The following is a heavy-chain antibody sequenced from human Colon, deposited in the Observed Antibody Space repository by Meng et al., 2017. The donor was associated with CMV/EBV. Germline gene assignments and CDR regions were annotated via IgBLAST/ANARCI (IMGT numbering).Heavy chain of an antibody. Sequence: GGSLRLSCAASGFTFRTSWMHWVRQAPGKGLVWVSRINSDGSSINYADFVKGRFTISRDNAKNMVYLQMNNVTADDTALYYCAREDFTTSSFDFWGQGTLVTVSS. CDR3: AREDFTTSSFDF. V-gene: IGHV3-74*01. J-gene: IGHJ4*02. D-gene: IGHD3-22*01. CDR2: INSDGSSI. CDR1: GFTFRTSW.